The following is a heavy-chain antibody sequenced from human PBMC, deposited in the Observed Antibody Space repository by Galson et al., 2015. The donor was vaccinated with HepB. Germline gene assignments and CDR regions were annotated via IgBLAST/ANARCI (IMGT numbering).Heavy chain of an antibody. CDR3: ARGRDDGDYDHLYYYYMDV. V-gene: IGHV1-69*13. D-gene: IGHD4-17*01. J-gene: IGHJ6*03. CDR1: GGTFSSYA. Sequence: SVKVSCKASGGTFSSYAISWVRQAPGQGLEWMGGIIPIFGTANYAQKFQGRVTITADESTSTAYMELSSLRSEDTAVYYCARGRDDGDYDHLYYYYMDVWGKGTTVTVSS. CDR2: IIPIFGTA.